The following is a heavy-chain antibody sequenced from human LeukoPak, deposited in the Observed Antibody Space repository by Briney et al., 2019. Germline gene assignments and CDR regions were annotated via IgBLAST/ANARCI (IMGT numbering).Heavy chain of an antibody. V-gene: IGHV4-30-4*01. CDR1: GGSISSGDYY. J-gene: IGHJ4*02. CDR2: IYYSGST. CDR3: ARVRRQWHYFDY. D-gene: IGHD6-19*01. Sequence: PSETLSLTCTVSGGSISSGDYYWSWIRQPPGKGLEWIGYIYYSGSTYYNPSLKNRVTISVDTSKNQFSLKLSSVTAADTAVYYCARVRRQWHYFDYWGQGTLVTVSS.